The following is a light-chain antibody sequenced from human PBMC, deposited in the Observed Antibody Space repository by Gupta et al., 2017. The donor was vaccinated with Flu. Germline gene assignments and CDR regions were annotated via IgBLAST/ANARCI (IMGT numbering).Light chain of an antibody. CDR2: KAS. V-gene: IGKV1-5*03. J-gene: IGKJ2*03. CDR3: QQYSTSSYG. Sequence: DIQMTQSPSTLSASAGDRVSITCRASQSVSSWLAWYQQKPGKAPKLLIYKASTLGNGVPSRFSGSGSGTEFTLTISSLQPDDFATYYCQQYSTSSYGFGQGTKLDIK. CDR1: QSVSSW.